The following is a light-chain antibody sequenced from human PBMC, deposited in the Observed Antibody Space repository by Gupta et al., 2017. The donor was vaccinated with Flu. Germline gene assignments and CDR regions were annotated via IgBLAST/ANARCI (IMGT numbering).Light chain of an antibody. CDR1: QSVSSN. CDR2: GAS. CDR3: QHYNNWPPYN. V-gene: IGKV3-15*01. Sequence: EIVMTQSPATLSVSPGERATLSCRASQSVSSNLAWYQQKPGQAPRLLIYGASTRATDIPARFSGSGSGTEFTLTISSRQSEDFAVYYCQHYNNWPPYNFGQGTKLEIK. J-gene: IGKJ2*01.